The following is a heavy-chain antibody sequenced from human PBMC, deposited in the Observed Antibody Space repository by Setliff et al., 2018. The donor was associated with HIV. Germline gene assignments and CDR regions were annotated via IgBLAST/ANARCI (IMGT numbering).Heavy chain of an antibody. V-gene: IGHV3-48*01. J-gene: IGHJ5*02. CDR1: SLNFNAYA. CDR3: AKPSSSWDGGFFDP. CDR2: VSISGGTM. D-gene: IGHD6-13*01. Sequence: PGGSLRLSCAASSLNFNAYAMIWVRQAPGKGLEWVSYVSISGGTMYYADSVKGRFAISRDNAKNSLYLQMNSLRAEDTAVYYCAKPSSSWDGGFFDPWGLGTLVTVSS.